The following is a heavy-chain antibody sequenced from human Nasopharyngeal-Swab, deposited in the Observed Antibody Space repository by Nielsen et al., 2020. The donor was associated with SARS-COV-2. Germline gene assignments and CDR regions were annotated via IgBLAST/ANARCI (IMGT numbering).Heavy chain of an antibody. J-gene: IGHJ6*02. CDR3: AKEGYYDFWSGYYATHYYGMDV. CDR2: ISGSGGST. Sequence: GGSLRLSCAASGFTFSSYAMSWVRQAPGKGLEWVSAISGSGGSTYYADSVKGRFTISRDNSKNTLYLQMNSLRAEDTAVYYCAKEGYYDFWSGYYATHYYGMDVWGQGTTVTASS. CDR1: GFTFSSYA. V-gene: IGHV3-23*01. D-gene: IGHD3-3*01.